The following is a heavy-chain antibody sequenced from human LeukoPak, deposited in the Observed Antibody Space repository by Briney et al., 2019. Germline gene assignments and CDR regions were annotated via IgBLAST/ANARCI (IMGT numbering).Heavy chain of an antibody. J-gene: IGHJ4*02. Sequence: GASVKVSCRAPGYTFTNYGISWVRQAPGQGLEWMGWTSTYNGNTNYAQKLKGRVTMTTDTPTRTAYMELRSLRSDDTAVYYCAREGQLLLDFWGQGTLVTVSA. V-gene: IGHV1-18*04. CDR3: AREGQLLLDF. CDR2: TSTYNGNT. CDR1: GYTFTNYG. D-gene: IGHD2-2*01.